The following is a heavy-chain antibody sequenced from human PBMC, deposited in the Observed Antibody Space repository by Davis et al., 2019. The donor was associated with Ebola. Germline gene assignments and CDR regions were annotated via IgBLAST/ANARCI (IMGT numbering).Heavy chain of an antibody. Sequence: PSETLSLTCAVYGESFSPYYWNWIRQSPGKGLEWIGAIHQSGSTNYNPSLKSRVTMAMDSSKNQFSLKLNSLTAADTAVYYCARGAPLQLWRYSYYYMDVWGIGATVTVSS. J-gene: IGHJ6*03. D-gene: IGHD5-18*01. CDR3: ARGAPLQLWRYSYYYMDV. CDR2: IHQSGST. CDR1: GESFSPYY. V-gene: IGHV4-34*01.